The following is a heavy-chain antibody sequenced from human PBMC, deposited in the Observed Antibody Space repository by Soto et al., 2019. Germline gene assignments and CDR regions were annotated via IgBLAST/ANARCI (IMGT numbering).Heavy chain of an antibody. CDR3: ASIAARGLVAVSDAFDI. Sequence: GASVKVSCKSSGYTFTSYAMHCVRQAPGQRLEWMGWINAGNGNTKYSQKFQGRVTITRDTSASTAYMELSSLRSEDTAVYYCASIAARGLVAVSDAFDIWGQGTMVTVSS. J-gene: IGHJ3*02. V-gene: IGHV1-3*01. CDR2: INAGNGNT. D-gene: IGHD6-6*01. CDR1: GYTFTSYA.